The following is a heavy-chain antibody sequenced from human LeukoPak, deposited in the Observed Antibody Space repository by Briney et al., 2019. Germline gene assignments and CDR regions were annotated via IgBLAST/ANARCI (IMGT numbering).Heavy chain of an antibody. J-gene: IGHJ3*02. CDR2: IYPGDSNT. CDR1: GYSFTSYW. CDR3: ARQLYSSGWYGDNAFDI. Sequence: GESLKISCKGSGYSFTSYWIGWARQMPGKGLEWMGIIYPGDSNTRYSPSFQGQVTISADKSISTAYLQWSSLKASDTATYYCARQLYSSGWYGDNAFDIWGQGTMVTVSS. V-gene: IGHV5-51*01. D-gene: IGHD6-19*01.